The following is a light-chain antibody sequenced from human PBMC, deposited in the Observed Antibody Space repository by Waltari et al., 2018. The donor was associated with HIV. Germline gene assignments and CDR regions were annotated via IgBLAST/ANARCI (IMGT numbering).Light chain of an antibody. V-gene: IGKV3-20*01. Sequence: ETVLTQSPGTLSLSPGERATLSCRTTQSVSPSLAWYQQKPGQAPRLLSYGASSRATGIPDRFSGSGSGTDFTLTISRLGPEDFAVYYCQQYGRSPITFGQGTRLEIK. CDR2: GAS. CDR3: QQYGRSPIT. J-gene: IGKJ5*01. CDR1: QSVSPS.